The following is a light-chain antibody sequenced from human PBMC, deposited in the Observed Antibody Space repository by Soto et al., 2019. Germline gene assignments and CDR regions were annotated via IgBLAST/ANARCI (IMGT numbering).Light chain of an antibody. J-gene: IGLJ3*02. V-gene: IGLV2-14*01. CDR2: DVS. CDR1: SSDVGGYNY. CDR3: SSYTSSSSWV. Sequence: ALTQPASVSGSPGQSITLSCTGTSSDVGGYNYVSWYQQHPGKAPKLMIYDVSNRPSGVSNRFSGSKSGNTASLTISGLQAEDEADYYCSSYTSSSSWVFGGGTKLTVL.